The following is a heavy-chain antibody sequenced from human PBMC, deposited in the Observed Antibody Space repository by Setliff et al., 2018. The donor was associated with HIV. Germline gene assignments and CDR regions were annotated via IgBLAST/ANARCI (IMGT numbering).Heavy chain of an antibody. CDR2: INPNSGDT. J-gene: IGHJ3*01. CDR1: GYTFTGYY. CDR3: ARRGVGTSDAFDL. Sequence: VKVSCKASGYTFTGYYIHWVRQAPGQGLEWVGRINPNSGDTNYAQKFQGRVTMTRDTSINTAYMDLGRLRSDDTAVYYCARRGVGTSDAFDLWGQGTMVPSPQ. D-gene: IGHD2-8*01. V-gene: IGHV1-2*06.